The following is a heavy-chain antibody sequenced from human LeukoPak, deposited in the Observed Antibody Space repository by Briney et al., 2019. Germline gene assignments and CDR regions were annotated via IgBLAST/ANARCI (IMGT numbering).Heavy chain of an antibody. CDR1: GGSISSGSYY. Sequence: SETLSLTCTVSGGSISSGSYYWSWIRQPAGKGLEWIGRIYTSGSTNYNPALKSRVTISVDTSKNQFSLKLSSVTAADTAVYYCARRPAYSSSWYDYYYMDVWGKGTTVTVSS. CDR3: ARRPAYSSSWYDYYYMDV. V-gene: IGHV4-61*02. J-gene: IGHJ6*03. D-gene: IGHD6-13*01. CDR2: IYTSGST.